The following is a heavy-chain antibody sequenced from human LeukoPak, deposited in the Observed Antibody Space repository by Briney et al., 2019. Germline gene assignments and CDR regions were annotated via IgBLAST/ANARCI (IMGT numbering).Heavy chain of an antibody. Sequence: SETLSLTCAVYGGSFSGYYSSWIRQPPGKGLEWIGEINHSGSTNYNPSLKSRVTISVDTSKNQFSLKLSSVTAADTAVYYYSREAGIATAIVWFDPWGQGTLVTVSS. CDR3: SREAGIATAIVWFDP. V-gene: IGHV4-34*01. CDR1: GGSFSGYY. D-gene: IGHD6-13*01. CDR2: INHSGST. J-gene: IGHJ5*02.